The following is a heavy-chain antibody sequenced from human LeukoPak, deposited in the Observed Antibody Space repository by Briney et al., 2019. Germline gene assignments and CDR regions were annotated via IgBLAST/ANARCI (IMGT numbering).Heavy chain of an antibody. V-gene: IGHV3-48*03. J-gene: IGHJ4*02. D-gene: IGHD6-19*01. CDR1: GFPFSFYE. CDR3: AILAVASDFDY. Sequence: GGSLRLSCAVSGFPFSFYEMNWVRQAPGKGLEWVSNIHSSGTTTYYADSVKGRFSISRDNAKNSLYLRMNSLRVEDTAVYYCAILAVASDFDYWGQGALVTVSS. CDR2: IHSSGTTT.